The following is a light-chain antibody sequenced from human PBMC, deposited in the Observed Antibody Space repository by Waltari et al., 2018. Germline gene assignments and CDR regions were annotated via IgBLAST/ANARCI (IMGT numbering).Light chain of an antibody. CDR3: NARDTSGNHLV. Sequence: SSELTQDPAVSVALGPTVRIPCQGASLRSYYASWYQEKPGQAPLLVLYGKYNTPPGIPDLFSGASSENTASLTITGAQAEDEADYYCNARDTSGNHLVFGGGTKLTVL. CDR2: GKY. CDR1: SLRSYY. J-gene: IGLJ2*01. V-gene: IGLV3-19*01.